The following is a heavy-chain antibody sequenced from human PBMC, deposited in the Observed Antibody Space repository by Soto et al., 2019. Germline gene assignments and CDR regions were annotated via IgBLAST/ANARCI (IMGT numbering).Heavy chain of an antibody. CDR1: GFTCDDYS. D-gene: IGHD2-15*01. Sequence: EVQLVESRGTVIQPGGSRRLSCGASGFTCDDYSMHWVRRPPVKGLEWVSLTSWDGRSTFYADSVRGRFTVSRDNSKSSLYLQMNSLTTEDTAFYYCGKDGAVTAYSNLDYWGQGALVTVSS. CDR2: TSWDGRST. CDR3: GKDGAVTAYSNLDY. V-gene: IGHV3-43*01. J-gene: IGHJ4*02.